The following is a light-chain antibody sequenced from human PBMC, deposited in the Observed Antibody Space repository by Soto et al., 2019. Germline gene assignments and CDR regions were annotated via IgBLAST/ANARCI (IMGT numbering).Light chain of an antibody. J-gene: IGKJ4*01. CDR2: GAS. Sequence: EVVLTQSPATLSVSAGGTATLSCRASQSVRTNVAWYQQIPGQPPRLLLYGASTRSTGVPAGFTGSGSGIEFSLTISSLLSEDSAFYYCEEYFNWPLTLTFGPGTKVQIK. V-gene: IGKV3-15*01. CDR1: QSVRTN. CDR3: EEYFNWPLTLT.